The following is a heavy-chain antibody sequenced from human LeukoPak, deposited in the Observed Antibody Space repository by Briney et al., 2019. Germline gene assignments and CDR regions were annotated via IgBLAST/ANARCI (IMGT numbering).Heavy chain of an antibody. CDR2: ISGSGGST. Sequence: PGGSLTLSCAASGFTFSSYAMSWVRQPPGKGLEWVSAISGSGGSTYYADSVKGRFTISRDNSKNTLYLQMNSLRAEDTAVYYCTSNYYDYVWGTYRQAYWGQGTLVTVSS. J-gene: IGHJ4*02. CDR1: GFTFSSYA. D-gene: IGHD3-16*02. V-gene: IGHV3-23*01. CDR3: TSNYYDYVWGTYRQAY.